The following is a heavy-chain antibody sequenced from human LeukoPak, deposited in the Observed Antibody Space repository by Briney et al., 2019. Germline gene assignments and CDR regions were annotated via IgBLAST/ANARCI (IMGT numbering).Heavy chain of an antibody. Sequence: ASVKVSCKASGYTFTSYGISWVRQAPGQGLEWMGWISAYNGNTNYAQKLQGRVTMTTDTSTSTAYMELRSLRSDDTAVYYCARGFPVNTAMVYYFDYWGQGTLVTASS. CDR1: GYTFTSYG. J-gene: IGHJ4*02. CDR2: ISAYNGNT. CDR3: ARGFPVNTAMVYYFDY. D-gene: IGHD5-18*01. V-gene: IGHV1-18*01.